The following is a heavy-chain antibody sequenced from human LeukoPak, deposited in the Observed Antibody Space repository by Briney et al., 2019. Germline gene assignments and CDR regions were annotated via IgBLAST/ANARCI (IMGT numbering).Heavy chain of an antibody. J-gene: IGHJ4*02. CDR3: ARGIWFGDQYYFDY. D-gene: IGHD3-10*01. V-gene: IGHV4-39*07. CDR1: GDSISTSNSY. Sequence: PSETLSLTCAVSGDSISTSNSYWGWIRRPPGKGLEWVGSIYYSGNTYYNPSLKSRVTMSIETSKNQFSLNLISVTAADTAVYYCARGIWFGDQYYFDYWGQGTLVTVSS. CDR2: IYYSGNT.